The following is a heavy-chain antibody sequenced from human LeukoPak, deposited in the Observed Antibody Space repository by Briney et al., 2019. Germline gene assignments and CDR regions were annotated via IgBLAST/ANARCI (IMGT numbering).Heavy chain of an antibody. D-gene: IGHD3-22*01. CDR1: GGSISSYY. J-gene: IGHJ4*02. CDR2: IYYSGST. CDR3: ARTPTDYYYDSSGYYPGEIYYFDY. Sequence: SETLSLTCTVSGGSISSYYWSWIRQPPGKGLEWIGYIYYSGSTNYNPSLKSRVTISVDTSKNQFSLKLSSVTAADTAVYYCARTPTDYYYDSSGYYPGEIYYFDYWGQGTLVTVSS. V-gene: IGHV4-59*08.